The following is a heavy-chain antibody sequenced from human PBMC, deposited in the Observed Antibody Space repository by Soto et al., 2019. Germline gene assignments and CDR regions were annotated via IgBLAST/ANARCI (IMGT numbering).Heavy chain of an antibody. V-gene: IGHV3-23*01. CDR1: GFTFSSYA. CDR3: AKVSQPQSGSYAHWEDYGMDV. J-gene: IGHJ6*02. CDR2: ISGSGGST. Sequence: PGGSVRLSCAASGFTFSSYAMSWVRQAPGKGLEWVSAISGSGGSTYYADSVKGRFTISRDNSKNTLYLQMNSLRAEDTAVYYCAKVSQPQSGSYAHWEDYGMDVWGQGTTVTVSS. D-gene: IGHD1-26*01.